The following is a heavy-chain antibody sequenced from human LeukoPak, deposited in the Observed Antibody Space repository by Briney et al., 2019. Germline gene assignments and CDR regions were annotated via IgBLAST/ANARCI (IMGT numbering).Heavy chain of an antibody. V-gene: IGHV4-4*02. J-gene: IGHJ4*02. CDR1: GGSIDITNY. D-gene: IGHD2-2*01. CDR2: ISHSGTT. CDR3: TRESRPFYPFAY. Sequence: PSETLPLTCGVSGGSIDITNYWSWVRQAPGKGLEWIGEISHSGTTNYNPSLRSRVAMSLDRANNQFSLSLTSVTAADTAVYCTRESRPFYPFAYWGQGVLVTVSS.